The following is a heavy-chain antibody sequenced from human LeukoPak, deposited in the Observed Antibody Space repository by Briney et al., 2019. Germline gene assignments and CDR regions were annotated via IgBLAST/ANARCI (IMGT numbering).Heavy chain of an antibody. CDR3: ARAPHFYYYMDV. Sequence: SETLSLTCTVSGGSISSSTYYWGWIRQPPGKGLEWIGSLYYSGSTYYNPSLKSRVTISEDTSKNQFSLKLSSVTAADTALYYCARAPHFYYYMDVWGKGTTVTVSS. CDR2: LYYSGST. V-gene: IGHV4-39*07. J-gene: IGHJ6*03. CDR1: GGSISSSTYY.